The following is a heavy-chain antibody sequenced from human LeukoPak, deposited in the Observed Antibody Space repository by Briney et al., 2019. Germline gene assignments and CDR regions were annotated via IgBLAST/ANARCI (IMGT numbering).Heavy chain of an antibody. J-gene: IGHJ4*02. CDR1: GGSISSSSYY. D-gene: IGHD6-6*01. CDR2: IYYSVST. CDR3: ARHLWIAARPRGDFDY. Sequence: SETLSLTCTVSGGSISSSSYYWGWIRQPPGKGLEWIGSIYYSVSTYYNPSLKSRVTISVDTSKNQFSLKLSSVTAADTAVYYCARHLWIAARPRGDFDYWGQGTLVTVSS. V-gene: IGHV4-39*01.